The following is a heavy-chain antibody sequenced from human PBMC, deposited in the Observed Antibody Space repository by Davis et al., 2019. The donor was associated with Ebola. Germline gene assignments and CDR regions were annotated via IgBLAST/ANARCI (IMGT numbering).Heavy chain of an antibody. CDR3: ARDPGYSTSWPSFDL. V-gene: IGHV3-48*02. CDR1: GFTFRDYG. J-gene: IGHJ5*02. Sequence: GGSLRLSCAGSGFTFRDYGMNWVRQAPGKGLEWVSYISGTSLTKYYAVSVRGRFTISRDNARNSLYLQMNSLTDEDTALYYCARDPGYSTSWPSFDLWGQGTLVTVSS. CDR2: ISGTSLTK. D-gene: IGHD6-13*01.